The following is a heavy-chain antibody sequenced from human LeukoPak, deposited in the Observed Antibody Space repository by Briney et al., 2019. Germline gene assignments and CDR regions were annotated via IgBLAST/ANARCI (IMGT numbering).Heavy chain of an antibody. CDR3: ARTSLVRDTTSYYMGPFDY. Sequence: ASVKVSCKASGYTFTNYYMHWVRQAPGQGLEWMGIINPGGGRTAYAQRFQGRVTVTSDMSTSTVYMELSSLTSEDTAVYYCARTSLVRDTTSYYMGPFDYWGQGALVTVSS. D-gene: IGHD1-26*01. CDR1: GYTFTNYY. J-gene: IGHJ4*02. V-gene: IGHV1-46*01. CDR2: INPGGGRT.